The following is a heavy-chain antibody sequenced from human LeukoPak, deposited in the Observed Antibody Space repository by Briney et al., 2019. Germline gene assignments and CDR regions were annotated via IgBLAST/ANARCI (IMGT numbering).Heavy chain of an antibody. CDR3: ARPIAAVVGNWFDP. CDR1: GFTFRSYA. Sequence: PGRSLRLSCAASGFTFRSYAMHWVRQAPGKGLEWVAVISYDGSNKYYADSVKGRFTISRDNSKNALYLQMNSLRAEDTAVYYCARPIAAVVGNWFDPWGQGTLVTVSP. V-gene: IGHV3-30-3*01. J-gene: IGHJ5*02. D-gene: IGHD6-13*01. CDR2: ISYDGSNK.